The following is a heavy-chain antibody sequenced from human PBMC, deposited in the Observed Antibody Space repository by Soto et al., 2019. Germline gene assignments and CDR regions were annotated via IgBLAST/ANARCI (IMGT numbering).Heavy chain of an antibody. CDR2: INAGNGNT. D-gene: IGHD1-26*01. Sequence: ASVKVSCKASGYTFTIYAMHWVRQAPGQRLEWMGWINAGNGNTKYSQKFQGRVTITRDTSASTAYMELSSLRSEDTAVYYCARVPERLFYYGMDVWGQGTTVTV. J-gene: IGHJ6*02. V-gene: IGHV1-3*01. CDR1: GYTFTIYA. CDR3: ARVPERLFYYGMDV.